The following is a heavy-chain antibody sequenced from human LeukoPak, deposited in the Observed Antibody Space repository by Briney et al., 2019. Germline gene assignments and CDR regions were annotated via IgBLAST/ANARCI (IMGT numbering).Heavy chain of an antibody. CDR3: ARASPGYQLLYYAFDI. J-gene: IGHJ3*02. CDR1: GGSFSGYY. D-gene: IGHD2-2*02. V-gene: IGHV4-34*01. Sequence: NPSETLSLTCAVYGGSFSGYYWSWIRQPPGKGLEWIGEINHSESTNYNPSLKSRVTISVDTSKNQFSLKLSSVTAADTAVYYCARASPGYQLLYYAFDIWGQGTMVTVSS. CDR2: INHSEST.